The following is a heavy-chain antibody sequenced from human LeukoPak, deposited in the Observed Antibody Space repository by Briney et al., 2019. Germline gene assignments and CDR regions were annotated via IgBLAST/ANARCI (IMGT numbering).Heavy chain of an antibody. CDR2: IYYSRST. CDR3: ARTSGSRRY. V-gene: IGHV4-39*01. D-gene: IGHD6-25*01. Sequence: SETLSLTCTVSGGSISSSSYYWGSIRQPPGKGLEWIGRIYYSRSTYYNTSLKSRVTISVATSKNQFSLKLSSVTAADTAVYYCARTSGSRRYWGQGTLVTVSS. J-gene: IGHJ4*02. CDR1: GGSISSSSYY.